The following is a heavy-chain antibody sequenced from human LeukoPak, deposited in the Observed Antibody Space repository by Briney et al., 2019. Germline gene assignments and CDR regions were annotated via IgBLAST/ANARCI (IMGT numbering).Heavy chain of an antibody. V-gene: IGHV1-18*01. CDR3: AKGRRNGANYYGSGSSGPPGV. CDR1: GYTFTSYG. Sequence: ASVKVSCKASGYTFTSYGISWVRQAPGQGLEWMGWISAYNGNTNYAQKLQGRVTMTTDTSTSTAYMELRSLRSDDTAVYYCAKGRRNGANYYGSGSSGPPGVWGKGTTVTISS. CDR2: ISAYNGNT. D-gene: IGHD3-10*01. J-gene: IGHJ6*04.